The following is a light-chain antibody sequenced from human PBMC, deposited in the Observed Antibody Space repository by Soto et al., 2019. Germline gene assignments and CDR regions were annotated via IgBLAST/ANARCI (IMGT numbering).Light chain of an antibody. J-gene: IGLJ1*01. CDR3: GAWVGSLHAYV. CDR1: SSNIGNNA. V-gene: IGLV1-36*01. CDR2: FDD. Sequence: QSVLTQPPSVSAAPRQRVTISCSGSSSNIGNNAENWYQQLPGKAPKLLIFFDDLRPSGVSNRFSGSKSGTSASLAISGLQSEDEADYYCGAWVGSLHAYVFGTGTKVTVL.